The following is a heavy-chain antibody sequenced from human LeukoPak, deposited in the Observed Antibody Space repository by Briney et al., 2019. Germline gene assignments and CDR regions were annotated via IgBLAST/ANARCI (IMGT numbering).Heavy chain of an antibody. CDR3: ARGSTYYDSSGQVPFDY. J-gene: IGHJ4*02. Sequence: RGSLRLSRAASGFTFSTYSMNWVRQAPGKGLEWVSYISSSSSTIYYADSVKGRFTISRDNAKNSLYLQMNSLRAEDTAVYYCARGSTYYDSSGQVPFDYWGQGTLVTVSS. V-gene: IGHV3-48*01. CDR1: GFTFSTYS. CDR2: ISSSSSTI. D-gene: IGHD3-22*01.